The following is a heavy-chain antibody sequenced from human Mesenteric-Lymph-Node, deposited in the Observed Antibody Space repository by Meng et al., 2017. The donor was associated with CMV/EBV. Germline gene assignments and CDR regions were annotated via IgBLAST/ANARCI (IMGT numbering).Heavy chain of an antibody. CDR2: INHSGST. CDR1: GGSFSGYY. V-gene: IGHV4-34*01. J-gene: IGHJ4*02. Sequence: SETLSLTCAVYGGSFSGYYWSWIRQPPGKGLEWIGEINHSGSTNYNPSLKSRVTISVDTSKNQFSLKLSSVTAADTAVYYCARLRITMDRGVPTGAYYFDYWGQGTLVTVSS. CDR3: ARLRITMDRGVPTGAYYFDY. D-gene: IGHD3-10*01.